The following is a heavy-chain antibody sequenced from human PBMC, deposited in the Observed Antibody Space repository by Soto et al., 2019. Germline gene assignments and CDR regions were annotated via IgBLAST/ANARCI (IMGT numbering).Heavy chain of an antibody. V-gene: IGHV3-64*01. J-gene: IGHJ4*02. CDR2: ISSNGGTT. CDR1: GFTFSSYD. Sequence: EVPLAASGGGMVQPGGSLRLSCVASGFTFSSYDMHWVRQAPGQGLGYVSSISSNGGTTYYGNSVKGRFTISRDNSKNTLYLQMGSLRAEDMAVYYCVRRVSGNYDYWGQGTLVTVSS. CDR3: VRRVSGNYDY. D-gene: IGHD1-7*01.